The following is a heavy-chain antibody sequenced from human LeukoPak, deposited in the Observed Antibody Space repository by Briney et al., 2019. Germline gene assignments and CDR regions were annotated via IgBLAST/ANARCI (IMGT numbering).Heavy chain of an antibody. D-gene: IGHD2-2*01. Sequence: SETLSLTCTVSGGSISSYYWSWIRQPPGKGLEWIGYIYYSGSTNYNPSLKSRVTISVDTSKNQFSLKLSSVTAADTAVYYCARGVRRYASYYYGMDVWGQGTTVTVSS. CDR3: ARGVRRYASYYYGMDV. J-gene: IGHJ6*02. CDR1: GGSISSYY. V-gene: IGHV4-59*01. CDR2: IYYSGST.